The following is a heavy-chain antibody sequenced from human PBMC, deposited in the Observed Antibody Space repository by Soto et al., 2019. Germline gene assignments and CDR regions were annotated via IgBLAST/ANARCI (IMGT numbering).Heavy chain of an antibody. CDR3: AKERLAVAGTEFDY. J-gene: IGHJ4*02. CDR2: ISGSGGST. Sequence: EVQLLESGGGLVQPGGSLRLSCAASGFTFSSYAMSWVRQAPGKGLEWVSAISGSGGSTYYSDSVKGRFTISRDNSKNTLNLQMNRLRAEDTAVYSCAKERLAVAGTEFDYWGQGTLVTVSS. V-gene: IGHV3-23*01. CDR1: GFTFSSYA. D-gene: IGHD6-19*01.